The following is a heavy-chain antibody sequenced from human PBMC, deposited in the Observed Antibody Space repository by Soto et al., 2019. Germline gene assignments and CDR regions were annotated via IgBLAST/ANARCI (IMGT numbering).Heavy chain of an antibody. J-gene: IGHJ3*02. D-gene: IGHD3-3*01. CDR2: ISYDGSNK. V-gene: IGHV3-30-3*01. Sequence: GGSLRLSCAASGFTFSSYAMHWVRQAPGKGLEWVAVISYDGSNKYYADSVKGRFTISRDNSKNTLYLQMNSLRAEDTAVYYCARIFGVVIHGGAFDIWGQGTMVTVSS. CDR3: ARIFGVVIHGGAFDI. CDR1: GFTFSSYA.